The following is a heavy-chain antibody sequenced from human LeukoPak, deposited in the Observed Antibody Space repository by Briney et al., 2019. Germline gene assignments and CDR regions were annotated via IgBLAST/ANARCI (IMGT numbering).Heavy chain of an antibody. Sequence: GGSLGLSCTASGFTFSNYWMNWARQAPGKGLEWVAIINQDGSDTNYVDSVKGRFTISRDNAKNSLSLQMNGLRVEDTAFYYCVRNSGWFTGDHWGPGTLVSVSS. CDR1: GFTFSNYW. J-gene: IGHJ4*02. V-gene: IGHV3-7*01. D-gene: IGHD6-19*01. CDR2: INQDGSDT. CDR3: VRNSGWFTGDH.